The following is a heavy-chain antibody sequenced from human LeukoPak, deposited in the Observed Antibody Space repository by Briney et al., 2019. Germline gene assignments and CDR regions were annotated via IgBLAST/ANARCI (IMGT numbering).Heavy chain of an antibody. J-gene: IGHJ4*02. CDR2: ISGSGGST. CDR1: GFTFSSYA. V-gene: IGHV3-23*01. Sequence: GGSLRLSCAASGFTFSSYAMSWVRRAPGKGLEWVSAISGSGGSTYYADSVKGRFTISRDNSKNTLYLQMNSLRAEDTAVYYCAKDPDSSGWYPGPNYWGQGTLVTVSS. D-gene: IGHD6-19*01. CDR3: AKDPDSSGWYPGPNY.